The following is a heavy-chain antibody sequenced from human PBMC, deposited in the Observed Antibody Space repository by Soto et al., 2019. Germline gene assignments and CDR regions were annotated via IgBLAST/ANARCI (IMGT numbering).Heavy chain of an antibody. CDR1: GFTFSSYA. CDR3: ARDQEFSGYGGGYYYYYGMDV. CDR2: ISYDGSNK. V-gene: IGHV3-30-3*01. Sequence: QVQLVESGGGVVQPGRSLRLSCAASGFTFSSYAMHWVRQAPGKGLEWVAVISYDGSNKYYADSVKGRFTISRDNSKNTLYLQMNSLRAEDTAVYYCARDQEFSGYGGGYYYYYGMDVWGQGTTVTVSS. J-gene: IGHJ6*02. D-gene: IGHD4-17*01.